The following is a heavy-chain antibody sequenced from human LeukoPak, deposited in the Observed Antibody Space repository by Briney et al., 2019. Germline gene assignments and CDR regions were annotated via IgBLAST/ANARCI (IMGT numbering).Heavy chain of an antibody. CDR1: GYTFTSYG. CDR2: ISAYNGNT. CDR3: ARGKKTMVRGVIIDY. Sequence: ASVKVSCKASGYTFTSYGISWVRQAPGQGLEWMGWISAYNGNTNYAQKLQGRVTMTTDTSTSTAYMELRSLRSDDTAVYYCARGKKTMVRGVIIDYWGQGTLVTVSS. V-gene: IGHV1-18*01. D-gene: IGHD3-10*01. J-gene: IGHJ4*02.